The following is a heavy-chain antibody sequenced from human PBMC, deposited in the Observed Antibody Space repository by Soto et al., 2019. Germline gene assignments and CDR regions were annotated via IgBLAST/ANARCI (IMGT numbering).Heavy chain of an antibody. CDR3: ARDRAITVTKYRVFHX. J-gene: IGHJ4*02. CDR2: ISAYNGNT. Sequence: ASMKVSCKASGYTFTSYGISWVRQAPGQGLEWMGFISAYNGNTNYAQKLQGRVTMTTGQSTSTAYMELRSLRSYDTAVYYCARDRAITVTKYRVFHXWGQVTLFTVSX. CDR1: GYTFTSYG. V-gene: IGHV1-18*01. D-gene: IGHD4-4*01.